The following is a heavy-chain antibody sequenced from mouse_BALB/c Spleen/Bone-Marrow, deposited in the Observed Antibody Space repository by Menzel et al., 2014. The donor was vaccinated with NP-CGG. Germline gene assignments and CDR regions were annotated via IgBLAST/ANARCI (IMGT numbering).Heavy chain of an antibody. D-gene: IGHD2-4*01. CDR2: ISGGGSYT. V-gene: IGHV5-9-2*01. Sequence: VQGVESGGGLVKSGGSLKLSCAASGFSFNSYGMSWVRQTPEKRLEWVATISGGGSYTLYPDRVKGRFTISRDNAKNNLYLQLSSLRSEDTALYYCARHAYYDQSEVSFVYWGQGTLVTVSA. J-gene: IGHJ3*01. CDR1: GFSFNSYG. CDR3: ARHAYYDQSEVSFVY.